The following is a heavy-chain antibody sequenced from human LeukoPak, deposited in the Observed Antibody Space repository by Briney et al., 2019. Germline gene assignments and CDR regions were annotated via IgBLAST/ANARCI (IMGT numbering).Heavy chain of an antibody. V-gene: IGHV3-23*01. CDR3: AKSDFWSGYLHYFDY. CDR1: GFTFSSDA. Sequence: GGSLRLSCAASGFTFSSDAMSWVRQARGKGLAWVSAISGSGGSKYYADSVKGRFTTSRDNSKDTLYLQMNSLRAEDTAVYYCAKSDFWSGYLHYFDYWGQGTLVTVSS. J-gene: IGHJ4*02. D-gene: IGHD3-3*01. CDR2: ISGSGGSK.